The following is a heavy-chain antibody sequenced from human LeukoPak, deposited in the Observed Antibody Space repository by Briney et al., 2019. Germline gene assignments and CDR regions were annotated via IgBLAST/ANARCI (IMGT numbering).Heavy chain of an antibody. Sequence: GGSLRLSCAASGFTFSTYWMHWVRQAPGKGLVWVSHIKSDGSTNYADSVKGRFTISRDNAKNTVSLQMNSLRPEDTGVYYCARAPSEIGGYYPEYFRHWGQGTLVTASS. V-gene: IGHV3-74*01. CDR1: GFTFSTYW. CDR2: IKSDGST. D-gene: IGHD3-22*01. J-gene: IGHJ1*01. CDR3: ARAPSEIGGYYPEYFRH.